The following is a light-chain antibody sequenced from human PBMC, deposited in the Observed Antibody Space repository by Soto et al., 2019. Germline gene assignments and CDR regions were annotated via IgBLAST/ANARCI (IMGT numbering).Light chain of an antibody. CDR2: KIS. Sequence: DIVMTQTPLSSPVTLGQPASISCRSSQSLVHSDGDTCLNWLQQRPGQPPRLLIYKISKRFSGVPDRFTGSGAGTDFTLKISRVAAEDVGTYYCMQQTQFPFTFGGGTKVDI. V-gene: IGKV2-24*01. J-gene: IGKJ4*01. CDR1: QSLVHSDGDTC. CDR3: MQQTQFPFT.